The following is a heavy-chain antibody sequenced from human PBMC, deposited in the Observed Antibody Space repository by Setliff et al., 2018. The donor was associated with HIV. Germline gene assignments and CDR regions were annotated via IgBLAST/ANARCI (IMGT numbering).Heavy chain of an antibody. CDR3: ARGGTSSNWFGP. Sequence: SETLSLTCIVSGASISSNTWSWIRQTPGKGLQWIGFIYNSVTTNYNPSLKSRVTISLDTSKNQFSLKLTSVTAADTAVYYCARGGTSSNWFGPWGQGTLVTVSS. J-gene: IGHJ5*02. V-gene: IGHV4-59*01. CDR1: GASISSNT. D-gene: IGHD2-2*01. CDR2: IYNSVTT.